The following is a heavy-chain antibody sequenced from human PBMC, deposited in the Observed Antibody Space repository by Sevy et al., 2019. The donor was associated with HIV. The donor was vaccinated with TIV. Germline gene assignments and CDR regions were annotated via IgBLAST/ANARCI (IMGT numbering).Heavy chain of an antibody. D-gene: IGHD1-1*01. CDR3: ARDSTTRPRVLDY. Sequence: SETLSLTCSVSGGSISSYFWTWVRQSPGKGLEWIGNIYFTGNTDYSPSLKSRVTLSLDPSKGQFSLTLKSVTAADTAIYFCARDSTTRPRVLDYWGQGTLVTVSS. CDR1: GGSISSYF. V-gene: IGHV4-59*01. CDR2: IYFTGNT. J-gene: IGHJ4*02.